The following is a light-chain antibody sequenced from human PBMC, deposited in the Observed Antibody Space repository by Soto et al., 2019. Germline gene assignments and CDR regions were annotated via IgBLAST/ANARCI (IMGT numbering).Light chain of an antibody. CDR2: HNN. V-gene: IGLV1-40*01. J-gene: IGLJ2*01. CDR1: SSNIGAGYD. CDR3: QSYDRSLSAVV. Sequence: QSVLTQPPSVSGAPGQRVTISCTGSSSNIGAGYDVHWYLQLPGTAPKVLIHHNNNRPSGVPDRFSGAKSGTSGSLAITGLQAEDEAHYYCQSYDRSLSAVVFGGGTKLTVL.